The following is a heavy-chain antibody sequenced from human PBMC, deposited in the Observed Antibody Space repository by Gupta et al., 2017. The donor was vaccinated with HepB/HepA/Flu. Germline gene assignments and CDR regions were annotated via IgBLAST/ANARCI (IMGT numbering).Heavy chain of an antibody. Sequence: QVQLQQWGAGLLTPSETLSLTCAVYGWCLSVYYCRWIRQPPGKGLEWIGEINHSGSTNYNPSLKSRVTIAVDTSKNQFSRKLSSVTAADTAVYYCASHEVEGGSYSYWGQGTLVTVSS. D-gene: IGHD1-26*01. V-gene: IGHV4-34*01. CDR2: INHSGST. CDR3: ASHEVEGGSYSY. CDR1: GWCLSVYY. J-gene: IGHJ4*02.